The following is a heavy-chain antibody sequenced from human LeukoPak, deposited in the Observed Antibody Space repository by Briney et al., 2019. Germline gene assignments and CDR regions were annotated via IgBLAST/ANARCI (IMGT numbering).Heavy chain of an antibody. CDR2: INPNSGGT. V-gene: IGHV1-2*02. D-gene: IGHD2-2*01. J-gene: IGHJ6*03. Sequence: ASVKVSCKASGYTFTGYHMHWVRQAPGQGLEWMGWINPNSGGTNYAQKFQGRVTMTRDTSISTAYMELSRLRSDDTAVYYCARCSSTSCYFLGYMDVWGKGTTVTVSS. CDR1: GYTFTGYH. CDR3: ARCSSTSCYFLGYMDV.